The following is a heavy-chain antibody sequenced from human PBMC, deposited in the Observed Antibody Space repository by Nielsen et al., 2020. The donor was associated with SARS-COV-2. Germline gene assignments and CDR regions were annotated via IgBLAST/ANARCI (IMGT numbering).Heavy chain of an antibody. CDR1: GDSIRTSTLYY. CDR3: ARRSSCGARYQY. V-gene: IGHV4-39*01. CDR2: VYFSGTT. J-gene: IGHJ4*02. D-gene: IGHD2-21*01. Sequence: SETLSLTCTVSGDSIRTSTLYYWGWIRQSPGKGLAWIGSVYFSGTTYYNPSLKTRVDISVYTSTNQFYLKLNSVTAADTAVYYCARRSSCGARYQYWGQGILVTVS.